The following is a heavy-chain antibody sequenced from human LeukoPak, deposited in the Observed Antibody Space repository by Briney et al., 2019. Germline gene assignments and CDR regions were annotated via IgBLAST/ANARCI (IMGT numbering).Heavy chain of an antibody. D-gene: IGHD2-2*01. Sequence: GGSLRLSCAASGFTFSSYGMHWVRQAPGEGLEWVAVIWYDGSNKYYADSVKGRFTISRDNSKNTLYLQMNSLRAEDTAVYYCAKDQSTLSFDYWGQGTLVTVSS. CDR1: GFTFSSYG. J-gene: IGHJ4*02. CDR2: IWYDGSNK. CDR3: AKDQSTLSFDY. V-gene: IGHV3-33*06.